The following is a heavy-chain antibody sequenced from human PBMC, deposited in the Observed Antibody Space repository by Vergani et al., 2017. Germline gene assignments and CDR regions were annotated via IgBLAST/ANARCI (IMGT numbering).Heavy chain of an antibody. V-gene: IGHV4-59*11. CDR3: ASDTHSVQRADR. J-gene: IGHJ5*02. CDR1: FDSIRNLY. CDR2: IHYSENT. Sequence: QVQLQESGPGLVKSSETPSLTCSVSFDSIRNLYCNWIRQPPGKGLEWIGTIHYSENTNYNPSLKTRVTISVDTSKNQFSLTLTSVTAADTAVYYCASDTHSVQRADRWGQGILVTGSS. D-gene: IGHD1-1*01.